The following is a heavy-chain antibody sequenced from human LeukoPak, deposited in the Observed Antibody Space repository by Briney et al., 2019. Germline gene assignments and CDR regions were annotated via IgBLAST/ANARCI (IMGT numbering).Heavy chain of an antibody. J-gene: IGHJ4*02. CDR1: GYTFTSYY. CDR3: ARAIYSSSWYVAVDH. Sequence: ASVKVSCKASGYTFTSYYMHWVRQAPGQGLEWMGIINPSGGSTSYAQKFQGRVTMTRDMSTSTVYMELSSLRSEDTAVYYCARAIYSSSWYVAVDHWGQGTLVTVSS. CDR2: INPSGGST. V-gene: IGHV1-46*01. D-gene: IGHD6-13*01.